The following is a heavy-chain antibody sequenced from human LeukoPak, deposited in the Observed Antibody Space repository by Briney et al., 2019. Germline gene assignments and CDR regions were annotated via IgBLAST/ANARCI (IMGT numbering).Heavy chain of an antibody. Sequence: GGSLRLSCAASGFTFSSYEMNWVRQAPGKGLEWVSYISSSGSTIYYADSVKGRFTISRDNAKNSLYLQMNSLRAEDTAVYYCAREGTYCRGDCYFGEAFDLWGQGTMVPVSS. D-gene: IGHD2-21*02. V-gene: IGHV3-48*03. CDR1: GFTFSSYE. CDR2: ISSSGSTI. CDR3: AREGTYCRGDCYFGEAFDL. J-gene: IGHJ3*01.